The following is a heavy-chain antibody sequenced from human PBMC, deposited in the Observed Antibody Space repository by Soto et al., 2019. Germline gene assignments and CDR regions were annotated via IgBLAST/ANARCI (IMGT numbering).Heavy chain of an antibody. V-gene: IGHV5-51*01. CDR2: IYPGDSDT. Sequence: PGESLKISCKGSGYSFTIYWIGWVRQMPGKGLEWMGIIYPGDSDTRYSPSFQGQVTISADKSISTAYLQWSSLKASGTAMYYCARCXAARLPASYYYYYGMDVWGQGTTVTVSS. J-gene: IGHJ6*02. CDR3: ARCXAARLPASYYYYYGMDV. D-gene: IGHD6-6*01. CDR1: GYSFTIYW.